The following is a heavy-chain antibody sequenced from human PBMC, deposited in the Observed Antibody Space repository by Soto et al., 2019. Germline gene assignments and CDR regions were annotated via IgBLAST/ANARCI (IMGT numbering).Heavy chain of an antibody. CDR1: GGSISSYY. Sequence: SETLSLTCTVSGGSISSYYWSWIRQPPGKGLEWIGYILYSGSTNYNPSLKSRVTMSVDTSKNQFSLKLSSVTAADTAVYYCARHYLLYSSGDNWFDPWGQGTLVT. V-gene: IGHV4-59*08. CDR2: ILYSGST. D-gene: IGHD6-19*01. J-gene: IGHJ5*02. CDR3: ARHYLLYSSGDNWFDP.